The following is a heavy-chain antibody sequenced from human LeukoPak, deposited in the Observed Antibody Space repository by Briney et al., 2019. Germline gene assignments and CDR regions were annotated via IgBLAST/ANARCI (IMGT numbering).Heavy chain of an antibody. V-gene: IGHV4-39*01. Sequence: ASETLSLTCNVSGGSISSSSNCWGWLRQPPGKGLEWIGSIYYSGNTYYNPSLKSRVTISLDTSKNQFSLKLTSLTAAETAVYYCARQYGSGSAYTPVVDLWGQGTLVTVSS. J-gene: IGHJ4*02. CDR1: GGSISSSSNC. D-gene: IGHD3-10*01. CDR2: IYYSGNT. CDR3: ARQYGSGSAYTPVVDL.